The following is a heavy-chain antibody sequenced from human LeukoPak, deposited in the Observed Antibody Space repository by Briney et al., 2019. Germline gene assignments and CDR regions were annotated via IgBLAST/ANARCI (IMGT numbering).Heavy chain of an antibody. V-gene: IGHV3-21*01. J-gene: IGHJ4*02. D-gene: IGHD3-10*01. Sequence: GGSLRLSCAASGFTFSSYSMNWVRQAPGKGLEWVSSISSSRSYIYYADSVKGRFTISRDNAKNSLYLQMNSLRAEDTAVYYCARRWFGESFFDYWGQGTLVTVSS. CDR2: ISSSRSYI. CDR1: GFTFSSYS. CDR3: ARRWFGESFFDY.